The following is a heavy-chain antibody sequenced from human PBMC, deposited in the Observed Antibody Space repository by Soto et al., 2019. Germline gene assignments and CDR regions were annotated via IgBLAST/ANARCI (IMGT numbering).Heavy chain of an antibody. CDR3: AEVSHRIARIVGDNDAFDV. V-gene: IGHV4-4*08. CDR1: GYSITSDN. Sequence: PSECLSLTCTVSGYSITSDNWNWLRQPPGKALEWIGYVYSSGSTYYNPSLKSRVTISVDTSKNQFSLKLSSVTAADTAVYYCAEVSHRIARIVGDNDAFDVWGQGTMVTVSS. CDR2: VYSSGST. J-gene: IGHJ3*01. D-gene: IGHD3-22*01.